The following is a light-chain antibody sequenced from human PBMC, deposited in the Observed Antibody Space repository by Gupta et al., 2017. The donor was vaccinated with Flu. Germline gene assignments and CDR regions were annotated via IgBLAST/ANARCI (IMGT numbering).Light chain of an antibody. J-gene: IGLJ1*01. V-gene: IGLV2-14*01. CDR2: AVT. Sequence: QFALTQPAPASGSPEQSTIISCSGTSSDVGGYIYVSWYQQHPGKAPKLLIYAVTDRPSGVSNRFSGSKSGNTASLTISGLQAEDEADYYCNSYTGNSPHVFGTGTKVTVL. CDR3: NSYTGNSPHV. CDR1: SSDVGGYIY.